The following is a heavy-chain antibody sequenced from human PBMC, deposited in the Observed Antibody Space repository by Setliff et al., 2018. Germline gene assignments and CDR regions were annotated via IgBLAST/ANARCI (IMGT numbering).Heavy chain of an antibody. CDR2: LYHGGSS. CDR3: ARVPALGGIVGTHGIDS. V-gene: IGHV4-38-2*01. J-gene: IGHJ4*02. Sequence: PSETLSLTCAVSGLSVSSGYYWGWIRQPPGKGLEWIGRLYHGGSSYYSPSLKSRVTISLDTSKNQFSLKLTSVTAADTAVYYCARVPALGGIVGTHGIDSWGQGTLVTVSS. CDR1: GLSVSSGYY. D-gene: IGHD1-26*01.